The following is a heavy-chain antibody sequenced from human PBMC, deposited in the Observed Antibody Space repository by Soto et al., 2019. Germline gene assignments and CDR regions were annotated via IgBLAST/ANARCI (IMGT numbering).Heavy chain of an antibody. CDR2: IRTISSAI. Sequence: QLVESGGGLVQPGGSLRLSCAASGFTFSDYPMNWVRQAPGKGLEWVSSIRTISSAIYFADSVRGRFTISRDNARNSLYLKMISLNDEDTAVYYCAKKTPSFDSWGQRILVTVSS. CDR1: GFTFSDYP. V-gene: IGHV3-48*02. D-gene: IGHD2-15*01. J-gene: IGHJ4*02. CDR3: AKKTPSFDS.